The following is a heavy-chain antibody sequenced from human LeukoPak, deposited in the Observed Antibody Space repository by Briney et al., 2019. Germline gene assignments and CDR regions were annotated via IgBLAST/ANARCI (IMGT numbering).Heavy chain of an antibody. D-gene: IGHD2-2*01. Sequence: MPSETLSLTCAVYGGSFSGYYWSWIRQPPGKGLEWIGEINHSGSTNYNPSLKSRVTISVDTSKNQFSLKLSSVTAADTAVYYCAGPSRVIVVPAARSYYYGMDVWGQGTTVTVSS. CDR1: GGSFSGYY. CDR3: AGPSRVIVVPAARSYYYGMDV. CDR2: INHSGST. V-gene: IGHV4-34*01. J-gene: IGHJ6*02.